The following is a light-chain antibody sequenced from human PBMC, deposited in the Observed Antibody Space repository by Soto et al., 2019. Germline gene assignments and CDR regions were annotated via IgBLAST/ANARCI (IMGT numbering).Light chain of an antibody. V-gene: IGKV3-11*01. CDR2: DAS. CDR3: NRGSNWLRT. Sequence: EIVLTQSPATLSLSPGERATLSCRASQSVSSYFAWYQQNPGQAPRLLIYDASNRATGFPARFSGSGSGTDLPPTISALGPQIFAVVYCNRGSNWLRTLGQGTKVET. CDR1: QSVSSY. J-gene: IGKJ1*01.